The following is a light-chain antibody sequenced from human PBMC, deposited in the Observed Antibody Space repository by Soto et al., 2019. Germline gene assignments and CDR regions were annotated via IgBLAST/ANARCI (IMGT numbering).Light chain of an antibody. J-gene: IGKJ1*01. Sequence: EIVLTQSPGTLSLPPGEGATVSCRASQSVSRGHLAWYQQKPGQAPRLLIYDASSRASGVPDRFSGSGSGTDFTLTISRLEPEDSAAYFCQQYGVSSPGTFGQGTKVDIK. CDR3: QQYGVSSPGT. CDR2: DAS. CDR1: QSVSRGH. V-gene: IGKV3-20*01.